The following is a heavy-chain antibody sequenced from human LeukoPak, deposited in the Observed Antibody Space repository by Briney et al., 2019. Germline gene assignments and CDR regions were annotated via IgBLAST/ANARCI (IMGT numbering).Heavy chain of an antibody. CDR2: IYAGGNT. J-gene: IGHJ6*04. V-gene: IGHV3-53*01. Sequence: GGSLRLSCAASGFTVSSNYMSWVRQAPGKGLEWVSIIYAGGNTYYSDSVKGRFTISRDNAKNSLYLQMNSLRAEDTAVYYCAELGITMIGGVWGKGTTVTISS. CDR3: AELGITMIGGV. D-gene: IGHD3-10*02. CDR1: GFTVSSNY.